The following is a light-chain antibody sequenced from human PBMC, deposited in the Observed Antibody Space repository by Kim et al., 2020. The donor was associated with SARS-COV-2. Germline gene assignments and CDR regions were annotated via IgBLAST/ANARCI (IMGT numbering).Light chain of an antibody. CDR2: GAS. Sequence: LSPGERATRSCRASQSVSSSLLAWYQQKPGQAPRLLIYGASTRATGIADRFSGSGSGTDFTLTISRLDPEDFAVFYCQKDGSTWTFGQGTKVDIK. CDR3: QKDGSTWT. CDR1: QSVSSSL. V-gene: IGKV3-20*01. J-gene: IGKJ1*01.